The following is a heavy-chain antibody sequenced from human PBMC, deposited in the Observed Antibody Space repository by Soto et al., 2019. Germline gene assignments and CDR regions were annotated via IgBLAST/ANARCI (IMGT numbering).Heavy chain of an antibody. CDR3: AKVFYGGNSVPNNGMDV. Sequence: ASVKVSCKASGYTFTGYYMHWVRQAPGQGLEWMGWINPNSGGTNYAQKFQGWVTMTRDTSISTAYMELSRLRSDDTAVYYCAKVFYGGNSVPNNGMDVWGQGTTVTVSS. CDR1: GYTFTGYY. CDR2: INPNSGGT. V-gene: IGHV1-2*04. J-gene: IGHJ6*02. D-gene: IGHD4-17*01.